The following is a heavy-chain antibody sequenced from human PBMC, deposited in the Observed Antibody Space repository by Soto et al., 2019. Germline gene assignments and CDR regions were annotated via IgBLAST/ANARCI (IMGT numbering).Heavy chain of an antibody. V-gene: IGHV5-10-1*01. CDR2: IDPSDSYT. J-gene: IGHJ6*02. CDR3: ARHGSSGWFQPNYYYYYGMDV. D-gene: IGHD6-19*01. CDR1: GYSFTSYW. Sequence: GESLKISCKGSGYSFTSYWIGWVRQMPGKGLEWMGRIDPSDSYTNYSPSFQGHVTISADKSISTAYLQWSSLKASDTAMYYCARHGSSGWFQPNYYYYYGMDVWGQGTTVTVSS.